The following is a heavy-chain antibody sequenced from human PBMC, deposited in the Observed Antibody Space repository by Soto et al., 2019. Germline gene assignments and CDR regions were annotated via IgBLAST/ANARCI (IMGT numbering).Heavy chain of an antibody. CDR2: IIPILSIA. CDR3: ARGDDYGGNSEDCFDP. Sequence: QVQLVQSGAEVKKPGSSVKVSCKASGGTFSSYTIIWVRQAPGQGLEWMGRIIPILSIANYAQKFQGRVTITADKTTSTAYMERSSLRSEDTAVYYCARGDDYGGNSEDCFDPWGQGTLVTVSS. V-gene: IGHV1-69*02. CDR1: GGTFSSYT. J-gene: IGHJ5*02. D-gene: IGHD4-17*01.